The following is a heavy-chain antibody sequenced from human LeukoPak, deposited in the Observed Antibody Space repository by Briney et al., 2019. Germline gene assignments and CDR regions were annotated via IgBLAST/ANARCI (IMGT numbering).Heavy chain of an antibody. Sequence: GGSLRLSCVGSGFTFSTYTMSWVRQVPGKGLEWVAGIYGGTTPTTFYSDSVKGRFTISRDNSMNTVYLQMNGLRAEDTAIYYCAKDLTPDGAWDIDYWGQGTPITVSS. D-gene: IGHD3-9*01. CDR2: IYGGTTPTT. V-gene: IGHV3-23*01. CDR1: GFTFSTYT. CDR3: AKDLTPDGAWDIDY. J-gene: IGHJ4*02.